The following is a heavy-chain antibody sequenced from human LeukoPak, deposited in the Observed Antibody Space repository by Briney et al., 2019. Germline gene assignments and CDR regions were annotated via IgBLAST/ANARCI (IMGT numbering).Heavy chain of an antibody. CDR2: LPYDGSYT. V-gene: IGHV3-30*02. CDR1: GFTFSSYG. D-gene: IGHD3-22*01. J-gene: IGHJ4*02. Sequence: PGGSLRLSCAASGFTFSSYGTHWVRQTPGKGLEWVTFLPYDGSYTSYADSVKGRFTISRDNSKNTLYLQMNSLRAEDTAVYYCARTYYYDTVLLDYWGQGTLVTVSS. CDR3: ARTYYYDTVLLDY.